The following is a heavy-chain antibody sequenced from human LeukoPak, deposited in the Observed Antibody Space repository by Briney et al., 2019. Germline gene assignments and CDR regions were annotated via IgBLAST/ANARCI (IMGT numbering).Heavy chain of an antibody. CDR1: GYSFATRW. Sequence: GESLKISCKGSGYSFATRWVAWVRQMPGKGLEWMGIIYPDDSDARYSPSSQGQVTISADKSISTAYLQWSSLKASDTAMYFCARGAYGSGSYYNYYGMDVWGQGTTVTVSS. D-gene: IGHD3-10*01. CDR3: ARGAYGSGSYYNYYGMDV. CDR2: IYPDDSDA. V-gene: IGHV5-51*01. J-gene: IGHJ6*02.